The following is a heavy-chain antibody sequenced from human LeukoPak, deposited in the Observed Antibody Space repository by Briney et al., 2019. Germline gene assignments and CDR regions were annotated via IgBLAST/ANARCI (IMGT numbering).Heavy chain of an antibody. Sequence: SGTLSLTCTVSGGSISSYYWSWIRQPPGKGLEWIGNIFYSGSTYYSPSLKSRVTISLDTSRNQFSLKLNSVTAADTAVYYCAKSNGYGLVDIWGQGTMVTVSS. CDR1: GGSISSYY. CDR2: IFYSGST. V-gene: IGHV4-59*12. D-gene: IGHD3-10*01. CDR3: AKSNGYGLVDI. J-gene: IGHJ3*02.